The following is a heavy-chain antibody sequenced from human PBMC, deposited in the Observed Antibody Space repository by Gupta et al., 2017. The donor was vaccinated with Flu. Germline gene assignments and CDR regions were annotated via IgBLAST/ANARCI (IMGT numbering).Heavy chain of an antibody. J-gene: IGHJ4*02. D-gene: IGHD2-21*02. Sequence: AASGFTFRSYAIHWVRQAPGKGLEWVAVISYDGNNQYYAHSVRGRFTISRDSSNNTVSLQMNSLRPEDTAVYYCAKESGGHSEIDYWGQGTPVTVSS. CDR3: AKESGGHSEIDY. CDR1: GFTFRSYA. CDR2: ISYDGNNQ. V-gene: IGHV3-30*04.